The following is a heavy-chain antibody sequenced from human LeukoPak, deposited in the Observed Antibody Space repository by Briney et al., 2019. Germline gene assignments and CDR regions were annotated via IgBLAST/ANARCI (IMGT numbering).Heavy chain of an antibody. D-gene: IGHD6-13*01. CDR3: ARGRWNSSPVY. Sequence: SQTLSLTCTVSGGSISSGGYYWSWIRQPPGKGLEWIGYIYHSGSTNYNPSLKNRVTISVDTSKNQFSLKLSSVTAADTAVYYCARGRWNSSPVYWGQGTLVTVSS. CDR2: IYHSGST. V-gene: IGHV4-30-2*01. J-gene: IGHJ4*02. CDR1: GGSISSGGYY.